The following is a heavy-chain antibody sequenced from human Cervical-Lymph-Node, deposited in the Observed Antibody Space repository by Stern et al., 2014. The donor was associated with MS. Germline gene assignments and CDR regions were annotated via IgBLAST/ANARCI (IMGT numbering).Heavy chain of an antibody. D-gene: IGHD5-12*01. CDR3: ARVGLIQRDYSGYDGYYYGMDV. J-gene: IGHJ6*02. V-gene: IGHV4-59*01. CDR2: IYYSGST. Sequence: QVQLQESGPGLVKPSETLSLTCTVSGGSISSYYWSWIRQPPGKGLEWIGYIYYSGSTNYNPSLKSRVTISVDTSKNQFSLKLSSVTAADTAVYYCARVGLIQRDYSGYDGYYYGMDVWGQGTTVTVSS. CDR1: GGSISSYY.